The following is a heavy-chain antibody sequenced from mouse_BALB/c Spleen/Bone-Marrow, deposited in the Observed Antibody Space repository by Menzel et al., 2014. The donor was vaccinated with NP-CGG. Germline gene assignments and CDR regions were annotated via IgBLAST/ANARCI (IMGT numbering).Heavy chain of an antibody. D-gene: IGHD1-3*01. J-gene: IGHJ4*01. CDR3: ARLTPDYAMDY. CDR1: GFTFSNYG. Sequence: EVMLVESGGDLVKPGGSLKLSCAASGFTFSNYGMSWARPTPAKRLAWVATISSGGSYTYFPDSVKVRFTISRDNAKNTLYLQMNSLKSEDAAMYYCARLTPDYAMDYWGQGTPGTVSS. CDR2: ISSGGSYT. V-gene: IGHV5-6*02.